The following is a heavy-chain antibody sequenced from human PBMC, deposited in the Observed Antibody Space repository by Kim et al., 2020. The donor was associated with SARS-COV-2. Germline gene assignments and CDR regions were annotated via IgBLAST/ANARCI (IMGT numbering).Heavy chain of an antibody. J-gene: IGHJ4*02. CDR3: ASLNWGTVDLEYFFEY. D-gene: IGHD7-27*01. Sequence: GGSLRLSCAVSVLSVTGYYMSWVRQAPGKGLEWVSVIYIDGTTYYADSVKGRFTISGHDSKNSLYLQMNTLRAEDSAVYFCASLNWGTVDLEYFFEYWGQGTLVTVSS. V-gene: IGHV3-53*01. CDR1: VLSVTGYY. CDR2: IYIDGTT.